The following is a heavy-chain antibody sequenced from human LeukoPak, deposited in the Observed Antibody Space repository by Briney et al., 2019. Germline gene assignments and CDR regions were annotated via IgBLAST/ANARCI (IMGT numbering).Heavy chain of an antibody. CDR3: AGATKWLSHDF. Sequence: GGSLRLSCAASGFTVSDTYMSWVRQAAGKGWEWVSTIFDAGRTTYGDSVKGRFTVSRDTYKNTLFLQMKSLGADDTGVYYCAGATKWLSHDFWGQGTLVTVSS. CDR1: GFTVSDTY. CDR2: IFDAGRT. J-gene: IGHJ4*02. D-gene: IGHD6-19*01. V-gene: IGHV3-53*01.